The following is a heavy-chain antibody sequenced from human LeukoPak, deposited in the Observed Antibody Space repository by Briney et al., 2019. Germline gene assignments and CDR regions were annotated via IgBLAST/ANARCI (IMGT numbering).Heavy chain of an antibody. V-gene: IGHV4-34*01. Sequence: SETLSLTCAVYDGSFSGYYWSWIRQPPGKGLEWIGEINHSGSTNYNPSFKSRVTISVDTSKNQFSLKLSSVTAADTAVYYCARGSTPPYYYYGMDVWGKGTTDTVSS. CDR1: DGSFSGYY. J-gene: IGHJ6*04. CDR3: ARGSTPPYYYYGMDV. CDR2: INHSGST.